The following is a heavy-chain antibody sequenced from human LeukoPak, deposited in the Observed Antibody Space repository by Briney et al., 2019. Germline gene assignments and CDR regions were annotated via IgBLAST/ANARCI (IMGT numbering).Heavy chain of an antibody. CDR3: ARVGVVVVSYYYYYMDV. CDR1: GGSFSGYY. D-gene: IGHD3-22*01. V-gene: IGHV4-34*01. Sequence: SETLSLTCAVYGGSFSGYYWGWIRQPPGKGLEWIGSIYYSGSTYYNPSLKSRVTISVDTSKNQFSLKLSSVTAADTAVYYCARVGVVVVSYYYYYMDVWGKGTTVTVSS. J-gene: IGHJ6*03. CDR2: IYYSGST.